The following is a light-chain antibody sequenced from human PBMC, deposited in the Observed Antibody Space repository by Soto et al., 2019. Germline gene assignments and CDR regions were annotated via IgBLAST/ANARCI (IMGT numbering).Light chain of an antibody. Sequence: EIVLTQSPGTVSLSPGERATLSCRASQSVSSRNLAWYRQKPGQAPSLLIFGASNRATGIPDRFSGSGSGTDFPLTISRLEPADCAVYYCLRYGDSPPAYTFGQGTKLEIK. CDR3: LRYGDSPPAYT. CDR2: GAS. V-gene: IGKV3-20*01. J-gene: IGKJ2*01. CDR1: QSVSSRN.